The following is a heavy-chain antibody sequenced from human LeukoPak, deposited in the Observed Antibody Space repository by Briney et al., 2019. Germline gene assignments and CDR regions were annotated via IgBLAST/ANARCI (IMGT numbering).Heavy chain of an antibody. V-gene: IGHV4-39*07. Sequence: SETLSLTCTVSGGSISSSSYYWGWIRQPPGTGLEWIGSIYYSGSTYYNPSLKSRVTISVDTSKNQFSLKLSSVTAADTAVYYCARGRAGYYGSGSYYNLYYFDYWGQGTLVTVSS. CDR2: IYYSGST. J-gene: IGHJ4*02. CDR1: GGSISSSSYY. CDR3: ARGRAGYYGSGSYYNLYYFDY. D-gene: IGHD3-10*01.